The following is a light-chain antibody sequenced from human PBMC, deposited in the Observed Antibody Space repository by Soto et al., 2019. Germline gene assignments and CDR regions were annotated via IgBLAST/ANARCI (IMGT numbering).Light chain of an antibody. CDR1: QSVSSY. CDR3: QQRSNWPFLT. CDR2: DAS. V-gene: IGKV3-11*01. J-gene: IGKJ4*01. Sequence: EIVLTQSPATLSLSPGERATLSCRASQSVSSYLAWYQQKPCQAPRLLIYDASNRATGIPARFSGSGSGTDFTLTISSLEPEDFAVYYCQQRSNWPFLTFGGGTKVEIK.